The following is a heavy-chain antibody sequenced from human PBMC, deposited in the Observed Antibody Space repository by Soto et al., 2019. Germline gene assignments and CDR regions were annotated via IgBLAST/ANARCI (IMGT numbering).Heavy chain of an antibody. CDR2: IYDNGIT. V-gene: IGHV4-59*12. Sequence: QVVLQESGPGLVKPSETLSLTCSVSGRSITSYYWSWVRQPPGKGLEWIGYIYDNGITSQNPSLKSRVTMSADTSQNQFSLKLTSVTGADTAVYYCARNYDSNGYDNEFDSWGQGILVTVTS. CDR3: ARNYDSNGYDNEFDS. D-gene: IGHD3-22*01. J-gene: IGHJ4*02. CDR1: GRSITSYY.